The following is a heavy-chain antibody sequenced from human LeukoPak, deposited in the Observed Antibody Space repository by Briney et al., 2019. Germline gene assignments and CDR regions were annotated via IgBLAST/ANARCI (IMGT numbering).Heavy chain of an antibody. CDR2: ISSSSSTI. Sequence: PGGSLRLSCAASGFTVSSYSMNWVRQAPGKGLEWVSYISSSSSTIYYADSVKGRFTISRDNAKNSLYLQMNSLRDEDTAVYYCAREDSSGYPYYYYYYGMDVWGQGTTVTVSS. CDR1: GFTVSSYS. J-gene: IGHJ6*02. V-gene: IGHV3-48*02. D-gene: IGHD3-22*01. CDR3: AREDSSGYPYYYYYYGMDV.